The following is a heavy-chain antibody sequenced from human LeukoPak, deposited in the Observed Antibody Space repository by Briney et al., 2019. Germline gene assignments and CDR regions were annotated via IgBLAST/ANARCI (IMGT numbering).Heavy chain of an antibody. CDR3: AKDSYVSGRPLHTFDV. CDR2: ISGDGAST. Sequence: GGSLRLSCAASGFTFSDYYMNWIRQAPGKGLEWVSGISGDGASTHYAESVKGQFTISRDNSQNTLFLQMNSLRVEDTAIYYCAKDSYVSGRPLHTFDVRGQGTMVTVSS. D-gene: IGHD3-10*01. J-gene: IGHJ3*01. CDR1: GFTFSDYY. V-gene: IGHV3-23*01.